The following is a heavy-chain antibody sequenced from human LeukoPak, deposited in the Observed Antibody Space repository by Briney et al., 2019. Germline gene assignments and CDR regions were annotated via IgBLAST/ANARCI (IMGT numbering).Heavy chain of an antibody. CDR1: GFPFGNYA. J-gene: IGHJ4*01. D-gene: IGHD2-2*01. CDR2: ISGSGANT. Sequence: GESLQISCAASGFPFGNYAMTWVRRAPGKGLEWVSSISGSGANTYYADSVKGRFTISRGNSDNTLTLQMNSLTAEDTALYYCVKVVRPASMDMFFDYWGRGTLVTVSS. V-gene: IGHV3-23*01. CDR3: VKVVRPASMDMFFDY.